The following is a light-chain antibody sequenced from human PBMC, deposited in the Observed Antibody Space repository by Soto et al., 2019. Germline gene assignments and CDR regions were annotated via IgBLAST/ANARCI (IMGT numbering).Light chain of an antibody. CDR2: GAS. V-gene: IGKV3-20*01. J-gene: IGKJ4*01. CDR3: QQYGSSPYA. Sequence: EIVLTQSPGTLSLSPGERATLSCRASQSVSSSYLSLYQQKPGQSPRLLIYGASSRATGIPDRFSGSGSGTGGSLTIFRLEPEDLAVDYCQQYGSSPYAFGGGTKVDIK. CDR1: QSVSSSY.